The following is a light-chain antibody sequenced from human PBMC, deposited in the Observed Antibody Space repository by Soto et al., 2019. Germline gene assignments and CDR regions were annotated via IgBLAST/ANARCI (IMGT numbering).Light chain of an antibody. CDR3: QQYNNWLQT. Sequence: EILMTQSPATLSVSPGDGSTLSCRASQSISTNLAWYQQKPGQXPRXXIYGASTRAAGIPARFRGSRSGTEFTLTISSLLSEDFEIYYCQQYNNWLQTFGRGTKVDIK. J-gene: IGKJ1*01. CDR1: QSISTN. CDR2: GAS. V-gene: IGKV3-15*01.